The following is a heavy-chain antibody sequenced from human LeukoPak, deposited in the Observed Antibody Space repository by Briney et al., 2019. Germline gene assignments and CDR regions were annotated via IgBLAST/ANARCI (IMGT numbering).Heavy chain of an antibody. CDR1: GFTFSSYG. D-gene: IGHD6-13*01. CDR3: ARTRAAAGYSSFWFDP. J-gene: IGHJ5*02. CDR2: ISYDGSNK. V-gene: IGHV3-30*03. Sequence: GGSLRLSCEASGFTFSSYGMHRVRQAPGKGLEWVAVISYDGSNKYYADSVKGRFTISRDNSKNTLYLQMNSLRTEDTAVYHCARTRAAAGYSSFWFDPWGQGTLVTVSS.